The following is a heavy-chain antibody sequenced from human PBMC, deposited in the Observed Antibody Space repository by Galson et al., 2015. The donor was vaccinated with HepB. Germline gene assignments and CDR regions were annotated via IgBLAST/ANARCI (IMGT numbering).Heavy chain of an antibody. CDR1: EVTFGRYC. CDR2: ISASSSYI. CDR3: ARSSVAARPYWFDS. V-gene: IGHV3-21*06. J-gene: IGHJ5*01. Sequence: SQRLSCAASEVTFGRYCVNWVRQAPGKGLEWVSSISASSSYIFYADSVKGRFFISRDNARNTLFLQMNSLTAEDTAVYYCARSSVAARPYWFDSWGQGTLVTVTS. D-gene: IGHD6-6*01.